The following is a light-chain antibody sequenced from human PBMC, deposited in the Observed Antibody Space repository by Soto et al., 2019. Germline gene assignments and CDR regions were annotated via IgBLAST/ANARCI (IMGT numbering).Light chain of an antibody. J-gene: IGKJ4*01. CDR2: DAS. V-gene: IGKV3-11*01. CDR1: QSVSNY. Sequence: EIVLTQSPATLSLSPGERATLSCRASQSVSNYLAWYQQKPGQAPRLLIYDASNRATGIPPRFSGSGSGTDFSLTISSLEPEEFAIYYCQQRHYWSPLTFGGGTKVEI. CDR3: QQRHYWSPLT.